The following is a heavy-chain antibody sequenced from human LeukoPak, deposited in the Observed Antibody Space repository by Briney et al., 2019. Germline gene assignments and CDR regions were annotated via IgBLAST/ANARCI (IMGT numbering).Heavy chain of an antibody. CDR3: ARAPGSGYDYLDF. D-gene: IGHD5-12*01. CDR1: GFTFSTYS. J-gene: IGHJ4*02. CDR2: ISSRSNYI. Sequence: GGSLRLSCAASGFTFSTYSMNWVRQAPGKGLEWVSSISSRSNYIYYADSVKGRFTISRDNAKNSLYLQMNSLRAGDTAVYYCARAPGSGYDYLDFWGQGTLVTVSS. V-gene: IGHV3-21*01.